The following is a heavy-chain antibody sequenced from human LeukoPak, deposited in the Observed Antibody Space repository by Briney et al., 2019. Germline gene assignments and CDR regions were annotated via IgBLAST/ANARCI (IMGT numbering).Heavy chain of an antibody. V-gene: IGHV5-51*01. D-gene: IGHD5-12*01. J-gene: IGHJ4*02. CDR3: ARQRDSGFDFDS. Sequence: GESLKISCMGSGYSFTNYWIGWVRQVPGSGLEWMGVIYPSDSDTRYSPSFQGQFTISADKSIDTAYLQWSSLKASDTAMYYCARQRDSGFDFDSWGQGTLVTVSS. CDR1: GYSFTNYW. CDR2: IYPSDSDT.